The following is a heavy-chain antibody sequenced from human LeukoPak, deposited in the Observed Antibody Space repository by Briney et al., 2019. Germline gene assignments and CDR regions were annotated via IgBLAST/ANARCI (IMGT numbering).Heavy chain of an antibody. Sequence: NPSETLSLTCTVSGGSISSGSYYWSWIRQPAGKGLEWIGRIYTSGSTNYNPSLKSRVTISVDTSKNQFSLKLSSVTAADTAVYYCARDHEAIADIWGQGTMVTVSS. J-gene: IGHJ3*02. V-gene: IGHV4-61*02. CDR3: ARDHEAIADI. CDR1: GGSISSGSYY. CDR2: IYTSGST. D-gene: IGHD2-21*01.